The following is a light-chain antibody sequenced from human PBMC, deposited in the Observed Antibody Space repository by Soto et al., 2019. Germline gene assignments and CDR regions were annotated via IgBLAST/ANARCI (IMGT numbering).Light chain of an antibody. J-gene: IGKJ4*01. Sequence: EIVLTQSPGTLSLSSGERATLSCRASQSVNSNYLAWYQQKPGQAPRLLIFGASSRATGIPDRFSGSGSGTDFTLTIRRLEPGDFAVNYCQQYGSSPLTFGGGPKVEIK. CDR2: GAS. V-gene: IGKV3-20*01. CDR3: QQYGSSPLT. CDR1: QSVNSNY.